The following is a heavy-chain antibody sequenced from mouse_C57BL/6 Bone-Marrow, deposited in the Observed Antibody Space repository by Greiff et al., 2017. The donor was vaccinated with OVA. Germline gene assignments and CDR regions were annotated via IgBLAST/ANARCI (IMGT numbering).Heavy chain of an antibody. Sequence: EVKLVESGGGLVKPGGSLKLSCAAYGFTFSSYAMSWVRQTPEKRLEWVATISDGGSYTYYPDNVKGRFTISRDNAKNNLYLQMSHLKSEDTAMYYCARVLYYGSSLDYWGQGTTLTVSS. CDR2: ISDGGSYT. V-gene: IGHV5-4*03. J-gene: IGHJ2*01. CDR1: GFTFSSYA. CDR3: ARVLYYGSSLDY. D-gene: IGHD1-1*01.